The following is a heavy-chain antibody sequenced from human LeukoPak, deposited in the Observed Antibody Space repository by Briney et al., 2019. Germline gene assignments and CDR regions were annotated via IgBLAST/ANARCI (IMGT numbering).Heavy chain of an antibody. CDR1: GFTFSSYS. CDR2: ISSRSSYI. V-gene: IGHV3-21*01. J-gene: IGHJ3*02. CDR3: AREQTGYSSGWDAFDI. D-gene: IGHD6-19*01. Sequence: PGGSLRLSCAASGFTFSSYSMNWVRQAPGKGLEWVSSISSRSSYIYYADSVKGRFTISRDNAKNSLYLQMNSLRAEDTAVYYCAREQTGYSSGWDAFDIWGQGTMVTVSS.